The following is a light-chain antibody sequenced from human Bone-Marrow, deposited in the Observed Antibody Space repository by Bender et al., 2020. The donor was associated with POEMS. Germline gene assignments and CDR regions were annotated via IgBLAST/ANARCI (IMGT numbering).Light chain of an antibody. CDR2: EVS. CDR3: CSYARSSSLGVA. CDR1: SSDVGGYNL. V-gene: IGLV2-23*02. Sequence: QSVLTQPRSVSGSPGQSVTISCTGTSSDVGGYNLVSWYQQHPGKAPKLLIYEVSLRPSGISNRFSGSTSGNTASLTISGLQAEDEADYYCCSYARSSSLGVAFGGGTKLTVL. J-gene: IGLJ2*01.